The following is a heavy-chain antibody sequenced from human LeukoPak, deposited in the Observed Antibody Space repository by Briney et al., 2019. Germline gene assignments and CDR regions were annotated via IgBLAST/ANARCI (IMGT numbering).Heavy chain of an antibody. CDR3: ASHYDILTGYYFY. CDR2: ISGSGGST. V-gene: IGHV3-23*01. Sequence: GGSLRLSCAASGFTFSSYAMSWVRQAPGKGLEWVSAISGSGGSTYYADSVKGRFTISRDNSKNTLYLHMNSLRAEDTAVYYCASHYDILTGYYFYWGQGTLVTVSS. J-gene: IGHJ4*02. D-gene: IGHD3-9*01. CDR1: GFTFSSYA.